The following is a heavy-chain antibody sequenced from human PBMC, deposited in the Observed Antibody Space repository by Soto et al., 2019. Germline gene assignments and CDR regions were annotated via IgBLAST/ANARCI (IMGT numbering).Heavy chain of an antibody. V-gene: IGHV4-34*01. CDR2: INHSGST. J-gene: IGHJ6*02. CDR1: GGSFSGYY. Sequence: VQLQQWGAGLLRPSETLSLTCAVYGGSFSGYYWSWIRQPPGKGLEWIGEINHSGSTNYNPSLKSRVTISVDTSKNQFSLKLSSVTAADTAVYYCARDVGATGSRDYYYGMDVWGQGTTVTVSS. D-gene: IGHD1-26*01. CDR3: ARDVGATGSRDYYYGMDV.